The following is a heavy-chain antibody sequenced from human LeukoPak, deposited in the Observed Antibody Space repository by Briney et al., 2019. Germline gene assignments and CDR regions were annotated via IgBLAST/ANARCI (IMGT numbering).Heavy chain of an antibody. CDR1: GFTFDDYA. D-gene: IGHD5-12*01. J-gene: IGHJ4*02. CDR3: ALYSPDY. V-gene: IGHV3-9*01. Sequence: GGSLRLSCAASGFTFDDYAMHWVRQAPGKGLEWVSGISWNSGNIGYADSVKGRFTISRDNSKNTLYLQMNSLRAEDTAVYYCALYSPDYWGQGTLVTVSS. CDR2: ISWNSGNI.